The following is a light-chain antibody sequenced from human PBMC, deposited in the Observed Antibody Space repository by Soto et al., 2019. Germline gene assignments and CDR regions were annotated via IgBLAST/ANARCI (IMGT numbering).Light chain of an antibody. V-gene: IGLV2-14*01. CDR2: EVS. CDR1: SSDVGVYNY. CDR3: SSSTSSSTYV. Sequence: QSVLTQPASVSGSPGQSITISCTGTSSDVGVYNYVSWYQQHPGKAPKLLLYEVSNRPSGVSNRFSGSKSGNTASLTISGPQTEDEANYYCSSSTSSSTYVFGTGTKVTVL. J-gene: IGLJ1*01.